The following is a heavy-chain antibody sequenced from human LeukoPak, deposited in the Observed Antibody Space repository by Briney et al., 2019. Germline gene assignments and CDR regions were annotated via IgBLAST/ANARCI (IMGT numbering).Heavy chain of an antibody. CDR3: ARFRVYVDTAMVRRVNWFDP. Sequence: SETLSPTCAVSGGSVSSGSYYWSWIRQPPGKGLEWIGYTYYSGSTNYNPSLKSRVTISVDTSKNQFSLKLSSVTAADTAVYYCARFRVYVDTAMVRRVNWFDPWGQGTLVTVSS. J-gene: IGHJ5*02. V-gene: IGHV4-61*01. CDR2: TYYSGST. D-gene: IGHD5-18*01. CDR1: GGSVSSGSYY.